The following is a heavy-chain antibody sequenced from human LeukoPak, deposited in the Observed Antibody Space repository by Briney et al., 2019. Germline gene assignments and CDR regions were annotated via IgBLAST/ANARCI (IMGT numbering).Heavy chain of an antibody. CDR1: GGSFSGYY. D-gene: IGHD5-12*01. Sequence: PSETLSLTCAVYGGSFSGYYWSWIRQPPGKGLEWIGEINHSGSTNYNPSLKSRVTISVDTSKNQFSLKLSSVTAADTAVYYCASLSPRRGYSGSGDYWGQGTLVTVSS. V-gene: IGHV4-34*01. CDR3: ASLSPRRGYSGSGDY. CDR2: INHSGST. J-gene: IGHJ4*02.